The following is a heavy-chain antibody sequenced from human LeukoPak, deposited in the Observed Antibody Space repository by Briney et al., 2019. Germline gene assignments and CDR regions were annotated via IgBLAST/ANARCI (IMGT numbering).Heavy chain of an antibody. CDR1: GFTFSGYA. D-gene: IGHD3-10*01. Sequence: GGSLRLSCAASGFTFSGYAMSWVRQAPGKGLEWVSGISGSGGSTYYADSVKGRLTISRDNSKNTLYLQMNSLRAEDTAVYYCAKGRYYGSGKWGYFEHWGQGTLVTVSS. V-gene: IGHV3-23*01. J-gene: IGHJ4*02. CDR2: ISGSGGST. CDR3: AKGRYYGSGKWGYFEH.